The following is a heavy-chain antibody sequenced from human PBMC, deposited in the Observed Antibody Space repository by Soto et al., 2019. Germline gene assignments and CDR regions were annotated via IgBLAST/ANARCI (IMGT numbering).Heavy chain of an antibody. CDR3: ARSYCSGGSCYYFDY. D-gene: IGHD2-15*01. CDR1: GYSFTSYW. J-gene: IGHJ4*02. Sequence: GESLKISCKGSGYSFTSYWISWVRQMPGKGLEWMGRIDPSDSYTNYSPSFQGHVTTSADKSISTAYLQWSSLKASDTAMYYCARSYCSGGSCYYFDYWGQGTLVTVSS. V-gene: IGHV5-10-1*01. CDR2: IDPSDSYT.